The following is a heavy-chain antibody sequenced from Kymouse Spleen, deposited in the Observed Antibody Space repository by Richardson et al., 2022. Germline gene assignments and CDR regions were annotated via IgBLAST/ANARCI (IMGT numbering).Heavy chain of an antibody. V-gene: IGHV3-74*01. D-gene: IGHD6-13*01. CDR1: GFTFSSYW. Sequence: EVQLVESGGGLVQPGGSLRLSCAASGFTFSSYWMHWVRQAPGKGLVWVSRINSDGSSTSYADSVKGRFTISRDNAKNTLYLQMNSLRAEDTAVYYCARDQSSSSWYYYYYGMDVWGQGTTVTVSS. CDR2: INSDGSST. J-gene: IGHJ6*02. CDR3: ARDQSSSSWYYYYYGMDV.